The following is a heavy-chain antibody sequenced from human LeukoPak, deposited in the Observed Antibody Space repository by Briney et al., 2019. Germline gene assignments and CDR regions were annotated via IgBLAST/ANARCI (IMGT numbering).Heavy chain of an antibody. V-gene: IGHV3-21*01. CDR3: ARAYRPWSGYYSY. CDR1: GFTFSSYE. J-gene: IGHJ4*02. D-gene: IGHD3-3*01. Sequence: PGGSLRLSCAASGFTFSSYEMNWVRQAPGKGLEWVSSISSSSSYIYYADSVKGRFTISRDNAKNSLYLQMNSLRAEDTAVYYCARAYRPWSGYYSYWGQGTLVTVTS. CDR2: ISSSSSYI.